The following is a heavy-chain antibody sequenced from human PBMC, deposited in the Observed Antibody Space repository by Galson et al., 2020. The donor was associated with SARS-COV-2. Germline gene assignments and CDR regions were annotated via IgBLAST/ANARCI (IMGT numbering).Heavy chain of an antibody. CDR1: GGSTNSSSSY. J-gene: IGHJ4*02. CDR2: IYYSGST. D-gene: IGHD3-16*01. Sequence: SESLSLTCTVAGGSTNSSSSYWGWTRQPPGKGLEWIGRIYYSGSTYYNPSLKSRVTISVDTSKNQFSLKLSSVTAADTAVYYCARLIGRWGWDYWGQGTLVTVSS. V-gene: IGHV4-39*01. CDR3: ARLIGRWGWDY.